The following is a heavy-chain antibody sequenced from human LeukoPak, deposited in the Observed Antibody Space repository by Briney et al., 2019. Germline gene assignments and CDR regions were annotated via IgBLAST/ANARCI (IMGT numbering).Heavy chain of an antibody. CDR1: GYTFTSYG. CDR2: ISAYNGNT. CDR3: ARETPSGGSGPP. V-gene: IGHV1-18*01. J-gene: IGHJ5*02. D-gene: IGHD3-10*01. Sequence: ASVTVSCKASGYTFTSYGISWVRQAPGQGLEWMGWISAYNGNTNYAQKLQGRVTMTTDTSTSTAYMELRSLRSDDTAVYYCARETPSGGSGPPWGQGTLVTVSS.